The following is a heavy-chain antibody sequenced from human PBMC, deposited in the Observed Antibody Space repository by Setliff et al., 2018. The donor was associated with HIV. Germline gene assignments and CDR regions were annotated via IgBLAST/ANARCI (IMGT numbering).Heavy chain of an antibody. Sequence: RASVKVSCKASGYTFTNFAMYWVRQAPGQRPEWMGWIDTINGNTKYSQKFQGRVSITRDTSASTIYMELNSLRSEDTALYYCARDYYGSGGYYYAFDHWGQGTLVTVSS. CDR2: IDTINGNT. CDR3: ARDYYGSGGYYYAFDH. CDR1: GYTFTNFA. V-gene: IGHV1-3*04. J-gene: IGHJ4*02. D-gene: IGHD3-22*01.